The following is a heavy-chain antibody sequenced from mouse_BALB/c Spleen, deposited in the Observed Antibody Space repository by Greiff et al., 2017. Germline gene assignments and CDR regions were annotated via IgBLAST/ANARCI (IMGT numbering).Heavy chain of an antibody. CDR2: ISSGSSTI. Sequence: EVKVVESGGGLVQPGGSRKLSCAASGFTFSSFGMHWVRQAPEKGLEWVAYISSGSSTIYYADIVKGRFTISRDNPKNTLFLQMTSLRSEDTAMYYCARNPLITTVVATDYWGQGTTLTVSS. CDR1: GFTFSSFG. D-gene: IGHD1-1*01. V-gene: IGHV5-17*02. J-gene: IGHJ2*01. CDR3: ARNPLITTVVATDY.